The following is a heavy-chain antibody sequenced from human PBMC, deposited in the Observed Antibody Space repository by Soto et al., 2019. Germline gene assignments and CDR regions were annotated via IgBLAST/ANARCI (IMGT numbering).Heavy chain of an antibody. J-gene: IGHJ4*02. V-gene: IGHV4-61*01. CDR3: ARKGTYYYDSSGYYYFDY. CDR1: GGSVSSGSYY. CDR2: IYYSGST. Sequence: TLSLTCTVSGGSVSSGSYYWSWIRQPPGKGLEWIGYIYYSGSTNYNPSLKSRVTISVDTSKNQFSLKLSSVTAADTAVYYCARKGTYYYDSSGYYYFDYWGQGTLVTVSS. D-gene: IGHD3-22*01.